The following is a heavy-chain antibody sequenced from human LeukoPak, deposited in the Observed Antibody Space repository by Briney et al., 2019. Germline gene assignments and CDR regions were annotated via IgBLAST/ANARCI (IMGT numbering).Heavy chain of an antibody. D-gene: IGHD3-16*01. Sequence: PSETLSLTCTVSGNSINSLDLWSWVRQPPGKGLEWIGYIYYSGSTNYNPSLKSRVTISVDTSKNQFSLKLSSVTAADTAVYYCASYSRITDWFDPWGQGTLVTVSS. CDR3: ASYSRITDWFDP. CDR1: GNSINSLDL. V-gene: IGHV4-59*11. J-gene: IGHJ5*02. CDR2: IYYSGST.